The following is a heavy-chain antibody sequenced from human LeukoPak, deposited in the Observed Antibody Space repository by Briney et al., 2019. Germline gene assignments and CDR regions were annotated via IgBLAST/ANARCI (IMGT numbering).Heavy chain of an antibody. CDR2: INHSGST. CDR3: ARGSIAARRGRCWFDP. Sequence: SETLSLTCTVSGGSISSSSYYWGWIRQPPGKGLEWIGEINHSGSTNYNPSLKSRVTISVDTSKNQFSLKLSSVTAADTAVYYCARGSIAARRGRCWFDPWGQGTLVTVSS. V-gene: IGHV4-39*07. CDR1: GGSISSSSYY. D-gene: IGHD6-6*01. J-gene: IGHJ5*02.